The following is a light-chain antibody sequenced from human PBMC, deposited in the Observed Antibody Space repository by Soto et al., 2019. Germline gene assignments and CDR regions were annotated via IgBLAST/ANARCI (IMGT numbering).Light chain of an antibody. Sequence: EIVLTQSPGTLSLSPGERATLSCRASQSVGSSLSLYQQKPGQAPRLLFYGASNRATAIPDRFSGSGFGTDFTLTITRLEPEDFAVYYCQQYGDSPQTFGPGTKVDIK. J-gene: IGKJ1*01. CDR1: QSVGSS. V-gene: IGKV3-20*01. CDR2: GAS. CDR3: QQYGDSPQT.